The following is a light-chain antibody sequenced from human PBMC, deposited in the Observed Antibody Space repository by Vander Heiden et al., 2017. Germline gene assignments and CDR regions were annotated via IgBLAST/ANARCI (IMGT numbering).Light chain of an antibody. CDR3: QVWDSDSDHVV. J-gene: IGLJ2*01. CDR1: NIGSKN. Sequence: SYVLTPPPSVSVAPGQPAKISCGGNNIGSKNVHWYQQKPGQAPVLVVFNDRDRPSGIPERFSGSNSGSTATLTITRVEGGDEADYYCQVWDSDSDHVVFGGGTKVTVL. V-gene: IGLV3-21*02. CDR2: NDR.